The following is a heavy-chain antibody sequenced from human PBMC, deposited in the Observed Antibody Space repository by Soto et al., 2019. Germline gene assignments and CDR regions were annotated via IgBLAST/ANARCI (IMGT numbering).Heavy chain of an antibody. CDR3: ARAGSGGSCYSCWFDP. Sequence: ASVKVSCKASGYTFTSYYMHWIRQAPGQGLEWMGIINPSGDSTRYAQNFQGRVTMTSDTSTSTVYMELSSLRSEDTAVYYCARAGSGGSCYSCWFDPWGQGTLVTV. D-gene: IGHD2-15*01. CDR1: GYTFTSYY. J-gene: IGHJ5*02. CDR2: INPSGDST. V-gene: IGHV1-46*01.